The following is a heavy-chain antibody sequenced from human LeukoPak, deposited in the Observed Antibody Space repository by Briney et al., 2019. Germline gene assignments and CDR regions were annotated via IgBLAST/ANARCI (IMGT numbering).Heavy chain of an antibody. J-gene: IGHJ5*02. CDR1: GYTFTELS. CDR3: AIELVDSSDYFYA. D-gene: IGHD3-22*01. Sequence: ASVRVSCEVSGYTFTELSIHWVRQAPGKGLEWMGGFDREDGETVDAQKFQGRVTMTEDTSTDTAYMELSSLRSDDTALYYCAIELVDSSDYFYAWGQGTLVTVSS. V-gene: IGHV1-24*01. CDR2: FDREDGET.